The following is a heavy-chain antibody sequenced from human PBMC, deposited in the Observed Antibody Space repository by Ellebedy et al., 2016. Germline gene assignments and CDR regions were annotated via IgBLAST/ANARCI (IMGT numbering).Heavy chain of an antibody. J-gene: IGHJ1*01. V-gene: IGHV4-34*01. D-gene: IGHD3-22*01. CDR3: ASRGTSVVTRPLRYFQH. Sequence: SETLSLTXAVYGGSFSGYYWSWIRQPPGKGLEWIGEINHSGSTNYNPSLKSRVTISVDTSKNQFTLKLSSVTAADTAVYYCASRGTSVVTRPLRYFQHWGQGTLVTVSS. CDR2: INHSGST. CDR1: GGSFSGYY.